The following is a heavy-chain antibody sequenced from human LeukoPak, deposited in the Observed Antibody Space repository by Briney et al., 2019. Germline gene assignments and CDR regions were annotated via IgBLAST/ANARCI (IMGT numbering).Heavy chain of an antibody. V-gene: IGHV3-23*01. Sequence: GGSLRLSCAASGFTFSSYAMSWVRQAPGKGLEWVSAISGSGGSTYYADSVKGRFTISRDNSKDTLYLQMNSLRVEDTAVYYCARDPTTHQFDYWGQGTLVTVSS. D-gene: IGHD1-14*01. CDR3: ARDPTTHQFDY. CDR1: GFTFSSYA. CDR2: ISGSGGST. J-gene: IGHJ4*02.